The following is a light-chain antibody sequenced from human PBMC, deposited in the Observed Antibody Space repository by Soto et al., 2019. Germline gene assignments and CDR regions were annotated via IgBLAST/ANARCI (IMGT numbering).Light chain of an antibody. CDR1: SSDVGGYNY. V-gene: IGLV2-8*01. CDR2: EVT. CDR3: SSYTGSKNLV. Sequence: QSALTQSPSASGSPGQSVTISCTGTSSDVGGYNYVSWHQQHPGKAPKLMIYEVTKRPSGVPDRFSASKSGNTASLTVSGLQAEDEADYYCSSYTGSKNLVFGGGTKLTV. J-gene: IGLJ2*01.